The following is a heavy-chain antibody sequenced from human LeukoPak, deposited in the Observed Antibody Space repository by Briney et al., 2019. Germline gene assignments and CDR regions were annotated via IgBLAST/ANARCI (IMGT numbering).Heavy chain of an antibody. J-gene: IGHJ4*02. CDR1: GYSISNGYY. CDR2: IYHSGTT. V-gene: IGHV4-38-2*01. CDR3: ARGLGGGWNRVVDY. Sequence: PSETLSLSCAGSGYSISNGYYWGWIRQTPGGGLEWIGTIYHSGTTFYNPSLKSRVTISVDTSKNQLSLQLSSVTAADTAVYYCARGLGGGWNRVVDYWGQGTLVTVSS. D-gene: IGHD1-1*01.